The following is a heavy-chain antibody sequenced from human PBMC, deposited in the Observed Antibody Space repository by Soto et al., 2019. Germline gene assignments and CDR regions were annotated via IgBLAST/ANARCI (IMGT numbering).Heavy chain of an antibody. J-gene: IGHJ4*02. D-gene: IGHD1-26*01. Sequence: TLSVTCTVSVGSISIGSYHWSWIRQHPGKGLEWIGNIYYSGSSYYNPSLKSRATISIDTSKDQFSLRLGSVTAADTAVYYCARVEGSSYYFRHDCWGRGTMVTVSS. CDR1: VGSISIGSYH. CDR3: ARVEGSSYYFRHDC. V-gene: IGHV4-31*03. CDR2: IYYSGSS.